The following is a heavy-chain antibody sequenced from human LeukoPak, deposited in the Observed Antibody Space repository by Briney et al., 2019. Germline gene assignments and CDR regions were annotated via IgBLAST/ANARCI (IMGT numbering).Heavy chain of an antibody. CDR1: GGSYSDYY. V-gene: IGHV4-34*01. D-gene: IGHD3-22*01. CDR2: INHSGLT. Sequence: TSETLSLTCGVYGGSYSDYYWSWIRQPPGKGLEWIGEINHSGLTNYNPSLKSRVTISVDTSKNQFSLKLSSVTAADTAVYYCARGIVVVISHAFDIWGQGTMVTVSS. J-gene: IGHJ3*02. CDR3: ARGIVVVISHAFDI.